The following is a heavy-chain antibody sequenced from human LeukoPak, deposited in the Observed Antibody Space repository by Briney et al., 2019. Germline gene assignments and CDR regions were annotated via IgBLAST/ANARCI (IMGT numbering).Heavy chain of an antibody. Sequence: ASVKVSCKASGYTFTSYGISWVRQAPGQGLEWMGWISAYNGNTNYAQKLQGRVTMTTDTSPSTAYMELRSLRSDDTAVYYCARDSVTLWFGELLYFDYWGQGTLVTVSS. J-gene: IGHJ4*02. CDR2: ISAYNGNT. V-gene: IGHV1-18*01. D-gene: IGHD3-10*01. CDR3: ARDSVTLWFGELLYFDY. CDR1: GYTFTSYG.